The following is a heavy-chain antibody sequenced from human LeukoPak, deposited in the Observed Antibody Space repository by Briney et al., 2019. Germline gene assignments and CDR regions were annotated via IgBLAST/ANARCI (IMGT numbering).Heavy chain of an antibody. Sequence: ASVKVSCKASGYTFTSYYMHWVRQAPGQGLEWMGIINPSGGSASYAQKFQGRVTMTRDTSTSTVYMELSSLRSEDTAVYYCARSHSLDKGWFDPWGQGTLVTVSS. CDR3: ARSHSLDKGWFDP. V-gene: IGHV1-46*01. J-gene: IGHJ5*02. CDR1: GYTFTSYY. CDR2: INPSGGSA.